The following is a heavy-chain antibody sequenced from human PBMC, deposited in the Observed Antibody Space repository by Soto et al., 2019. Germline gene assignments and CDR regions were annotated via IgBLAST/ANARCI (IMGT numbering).Heavy chain of an antibody. J-gene: IGHJ4*02. Sequence: SETLSLTCAVYGGSFSGYYWSWIRQPPGKGLEWIGEINHSGSTNYNPSLKSRVTISVDTSKNQFSLKLSSVTAADTAVYYCARGRAYFDYWGQGTLVTVSS. V-gene: IGHV4-34*01. CDR2: INHSGST. CDR1: GGSFSGYY. CDR3: ARGRAYFDY.